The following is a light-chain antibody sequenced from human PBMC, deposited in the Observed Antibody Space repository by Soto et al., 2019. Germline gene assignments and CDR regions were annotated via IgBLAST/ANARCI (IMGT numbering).Light chain of an antibody. CDR1: QSVSSSY. Sequence: EVVLTQSPGTLSLSPGERATLSCRASQSVSSSYLAWYQQKPGQAPRLLIYGASSRATGIPDRFSGSGSGTDFPPTISRLEPEDFAVYYCQQYGSSFTFGPGTKVDIK. CDR2: GAS. V-gene: IGKV3-20*01. CDR3: QQYGSSFT. J-gene: IGKJ3*01.